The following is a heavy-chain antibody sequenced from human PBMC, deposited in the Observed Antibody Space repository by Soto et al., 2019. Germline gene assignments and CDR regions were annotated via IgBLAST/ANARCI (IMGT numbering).Heavy chain of an antibody. CDR1: GYSFSQKY. CDR2: ISYDGSNK. D-gene: IGHD2-15*01. CDR3: AREGVAATSINFDY. Sequence: GASVKVSCKAYGYSFSQKYVVWVRQAPGKGLEWVAVISYDGSNKYYADSVKGRFTFSRDNSKNTLYLQMNSLRAEDTAVYYCAREGVAATSINFDYWGQGTLVTVSS. J-gene: IGHJ4*02. V-gene: IGHV3-30-3*01.